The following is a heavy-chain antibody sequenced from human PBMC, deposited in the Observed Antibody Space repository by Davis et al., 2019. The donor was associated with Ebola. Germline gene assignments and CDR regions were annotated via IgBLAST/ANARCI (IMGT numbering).Heavy chain of an antibody. V-gene: IGHV3-30*18. Sequence: GESLKISCAASGFTFSTYGMNWVRQAPGKGLEWVAIISYDGNNKDYLESVKGRFTIPRDNSNNMLYLQMNSLRGDDTAVYYCAKGLSWVSIDYWGQGTLVTVSS. D-gene: IGHD1-26*01. CDR1: GFTFSTYG. J-gene: IGHJ4*02. CDR2: ISYDGNNK. CDR3: AKGLSWVSIDY.